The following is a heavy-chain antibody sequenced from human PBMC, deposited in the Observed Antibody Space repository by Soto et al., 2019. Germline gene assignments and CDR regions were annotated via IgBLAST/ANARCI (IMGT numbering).Heavy chain of an antibody. CDR3: ASQTYVAGPDY. Sequence: QLQLQESGPGLVKPSETLSLTCTVSGGSISSSSYYWGWIRQPPGKGLEWIGSIYYSGSTYYNPSLKSRVTISVDTSKNQFSLKLSSVTAADTAVYYCASQTYVAGPDYWGQGTLVTVSS. CDR2: IYYSGST. V-gene: IGHV4-39*01. J-gene: IGHJ4*02. CDR1: GGSISSSSYY. D-gene: IGHD6-19*01.